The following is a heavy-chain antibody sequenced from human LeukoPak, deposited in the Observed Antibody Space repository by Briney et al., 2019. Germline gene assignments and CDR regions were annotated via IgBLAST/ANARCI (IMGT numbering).Heavy chain of an antibody. J-gene: IGHJ6*03. V-gene: IGHV1-2*02. Sequence: ASVKVSCKASGDTFTGYYMHWVRQAPGQGLEWIGWINPNSGGTIYAQKFQGRVTMTRDTSISTAYMELSRLRSDDTAVYYCARDMEDYDFWSGYYRYYYYYYMDVWGKGTTVTVSS. CDR3: ARDMEDYDFWSGYYRYYYYYYMDV. CDR2: INPNSGGT. CDR1: GDTFTGYY. D-gene: IGHD3-3*01.